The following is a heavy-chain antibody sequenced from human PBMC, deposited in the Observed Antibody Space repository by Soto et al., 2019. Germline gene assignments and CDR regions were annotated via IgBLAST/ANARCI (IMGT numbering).Heavy chain of an antibody. V-gene: IGHV4-34*01. CDR2: INHSGST. D-gene: IGHD1-1*01. CDR3: SRGGDAYKAGNY. J-gene: IGHJ4*02. Sequence: SETLSLTCAVYGGSFSGYYWTWIRQPPGTGLEWIGEINHSGSTNYNPSLKSRVTISVDTSKNQFSLKLTSVTAADTAVYYCSRGGDAYKAGNYWGQGTLVT. CDR1: GGSFSGYY.